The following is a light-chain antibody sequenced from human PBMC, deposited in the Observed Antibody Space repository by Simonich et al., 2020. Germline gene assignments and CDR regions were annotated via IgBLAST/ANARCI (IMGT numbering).Light chain of an antibody. CDR1: QSVLYSTKNKNY. V-gene: IGKV4-1*01. Sequence: DIVMTQSPDSLAVSLGERATINCKSSQSVLYSTKNKNYLAWNQQKPGQPPKLVIYWASTRESGVPDRCSGSGSGTDFTLTISSLQAEDVAVYYCQQYYSTPLTFGGGTKVEIK. CDR3: QQYYSTPLT. J-gene: IGKJ4*01. CDR2: WAS.